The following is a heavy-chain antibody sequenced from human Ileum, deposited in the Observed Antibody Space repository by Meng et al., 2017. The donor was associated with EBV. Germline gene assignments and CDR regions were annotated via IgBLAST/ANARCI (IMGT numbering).Heavy chain of an antibody. CDR2: FYFGGST. CDR1: GDSLSSSRYY. Sequence: LRLEVSGPGLVKPSETLSLSCPVSGDSLSSSRYYWDWIRQTPGKGLEWIGNFYFGGSTYYNPSLRSRVTISGDTSKNQFSLKLTSVTAADTAIYYCAREDSSGWFRVDYWGPGSLVTVSS. J-gene: IGHJ4*02. D-gene: IGHD6-19*01. CDR3: AREDSSGWFRVDY. V-gene: IGHV4-39*07.